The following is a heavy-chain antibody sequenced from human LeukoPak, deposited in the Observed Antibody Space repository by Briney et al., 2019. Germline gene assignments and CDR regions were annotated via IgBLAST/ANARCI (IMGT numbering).Heavy chain of an antibody. D-gene: IGHD3-22*01. J-gene: IGHJ4*02. CDR1: GYTFTGYY. Sequence: ASVKVSCKASGYTFTGYYMHWVRQAPGQGLEWMGWINPNSGGTNYAQKFQGRVTMTRDTSISTAYMELSRLRSDDTAVYYCFAYDSDTTSLYYWGQRALVSVSS. V-gene: IGHV1-2*02. CDR3: FAYDSDTTSLYY. CDR2: INPNSGGT.